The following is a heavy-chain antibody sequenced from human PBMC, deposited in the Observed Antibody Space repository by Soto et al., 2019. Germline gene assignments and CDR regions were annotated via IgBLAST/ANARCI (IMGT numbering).Heavy chain of an antibody. CDR2: ISVTGAST. J-gene: IGHJ4*02. V-gene: IGHV3-23*01. Sequence: GGSLRLSCAASGLTFSGSAMSWVRQAPGKGLEWVSSISVTGASTYYADSVQGRFTVSRDNSKDTFFMEMNSLRAEDTAVYFCAKIRSIAAAFSDYWGQGTLVTVSS. CDR1: GLTFSGSA. CDR3: AKIRSIAAAFSDY. D-gene: IGHD6-13*01.